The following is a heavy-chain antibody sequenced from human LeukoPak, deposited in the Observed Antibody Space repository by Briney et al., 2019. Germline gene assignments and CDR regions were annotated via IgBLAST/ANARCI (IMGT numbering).Heavy chain of an antibody. J-gene: IGHJ4*02. Sequence: GGSLRLSCAASGFTFTDYWMTWVRQAPGKGLEWVANIKQDGSEKYYVDSVKGRFTTSRDNAKSSLYLQMNSLRAEDTALYYCTRDLPVPSLVRGIIIYGLIDYWGQGTLVTVSS. CDR3: TRDLPVPSLVRGIIIYGLIDY. CDR2: IKQDGSEK. V-gene: IGHV3-7*01. D-gene: IGHD3-10*01. CDR1: GFTFTDYW.